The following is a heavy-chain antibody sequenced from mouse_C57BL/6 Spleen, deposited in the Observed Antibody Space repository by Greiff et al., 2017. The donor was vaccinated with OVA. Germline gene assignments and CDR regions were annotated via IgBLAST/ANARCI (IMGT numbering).Heavy chain of an antibody. CDR1: GFTFSSYT. V-gene: IGHV5-9*01. CDR2: ISGGGGNT. Sequence: EVKLMESGGGLVKPGGSLKLSCAASGFTFSSYTMSWVRQTPEKRLEWVATISGGGGNTYYPDSVKGRFTISRDNAKNTLYLQMSSLRSEDTALYYCARHPYGSSRYWYFDVWGTGTTVTVSS. CDR3: ARHPYGSSRYWYFDV. D-gene: IGHD1-1*01. J-gene: IGHJ1*03.